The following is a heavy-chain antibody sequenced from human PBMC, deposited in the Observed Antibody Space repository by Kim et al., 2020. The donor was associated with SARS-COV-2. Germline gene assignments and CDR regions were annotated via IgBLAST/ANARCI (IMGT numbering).Heavy chain of an antibody. Sequence: VKGRFTISRDNTKNTLYLQMNSLRAEDTAVYYCAKDSHYIVATIRAPFDYWGQGTLVTVSS. V-gene: IGHV3-23*01. CDR3: AKDSHYIVATIRAPFDY. J-gene: IGHJ4*02. D-gene: IGHD5-12*01.